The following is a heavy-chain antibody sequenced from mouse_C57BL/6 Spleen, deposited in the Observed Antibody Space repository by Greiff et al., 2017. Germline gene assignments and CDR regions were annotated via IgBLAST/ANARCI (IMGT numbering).Heavy chain of an antibody. V-gene: IGHV1-72*01. CDR3: AREERITTVVAHFDY. D-gene: IGHD1-1*01. CDR1: GYTFTSYW. J-gene: IGHJ2*01. Sequence: QVQLQQPGAELVKPGASVKLSCKASGYTFTSYWMHWVKQRPGRGLEWIGRIDPNSGGTKYNEKFKSKATLTVDKPSSTAYMQLSSLTSEDSAVYYCAREERITTVVAHFDYWGQGTTLTVSS. CDR2: IDPNSGGT.